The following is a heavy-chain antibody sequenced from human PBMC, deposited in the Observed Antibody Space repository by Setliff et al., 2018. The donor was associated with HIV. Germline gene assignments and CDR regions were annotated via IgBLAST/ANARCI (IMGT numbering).Heavy chain of an antibody. J-gene: IGHJ4*02. CDR3: AREATYYYDGSGYYYFDY. V-gene: IGHV4-38-2*02. D-gene: IGHD3-22*01. CDR2: IYHSGST. Sequence: PSETLSLTCTVSGYSISSGYYWGWIRQPPGKGLEWIGSIYHSGSTYYNPSLKSRVTISVDTSKNQFSLKLSSVTAADTAVYYCAREATYYYDGSGYYYFDYWGRGTLVTVSS. CDR1: GYSISSGYY.